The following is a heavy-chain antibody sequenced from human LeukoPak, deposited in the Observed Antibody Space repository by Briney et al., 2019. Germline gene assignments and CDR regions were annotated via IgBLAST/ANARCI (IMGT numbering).Heavy chain of an antibody. Sequence: GGSLRLSCAASGFTFSSYGMSWVRQAPGKGLEWVSAISGSGGSTYYADSVKGRFTISRDNSKNTLYLQMNSLRAEDTAVYYCATDVLLWFGDREWFDPWGQGTLVTVSS. CDR1: GFTFSSYG. CDR3: ATDVLLWFGDREWFDP. V-gene: IGHV3-23*01. CDR2: ISGSGGST. D-gene: IGHD3-10*01. J-gene: IGHJ5*02.